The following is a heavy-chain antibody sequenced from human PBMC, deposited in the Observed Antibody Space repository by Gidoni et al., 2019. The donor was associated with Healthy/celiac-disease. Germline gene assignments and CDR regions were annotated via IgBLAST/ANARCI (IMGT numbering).Heavy chain of an antibody. Sequence: VQLVQSGAEVRKPGASVKVSCKASGYNFTSSGIRRVRQAPGQGLEWMGWISGYNGNTNYAQKLQGRGTMTTDTSTSTAYMELRSLRSDDTAVYYCARSIPAGGYQGRYYFDYWGQGTLVTVSS. J-gene: IGHJ4*02. CDR2: ISGYNGNT. V-gene: IGHV1-18*01. D-gene: IGHD6-25*01. CDR1: GYNFTSSG. CDR3: ARSIPAGGYQGRYYFDY.